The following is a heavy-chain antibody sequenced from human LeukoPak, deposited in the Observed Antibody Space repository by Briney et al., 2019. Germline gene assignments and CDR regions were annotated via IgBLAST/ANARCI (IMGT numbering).Heavy chain of an antibody. CDR1: GGTFTSYG. CDR2: ISAYNGNT. Sequence: ASVKVSCKASGGTFTSYGISWVRQAPGQGLEWMGWISAYNGNTNYAQKLQGRVTMTTDTSTSTAYMELRSLRSDDTAVYYCARDAPTYCSGGSCYFYFGDYWGQGTLVTVSS. D-gene: IGHD2-15*01. CDR3: ARDAPTYCSGGSCYFYFGDY. J-gene: IGHJ4*02. V-gene: IGHV1-18*01.